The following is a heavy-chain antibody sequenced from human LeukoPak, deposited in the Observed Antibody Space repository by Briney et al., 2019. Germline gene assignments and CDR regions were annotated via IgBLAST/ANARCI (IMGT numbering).Heavy chain of an antibody. V-gene: IGHV1-69*13. CDR1: GGTFSSYA. CDR2: IIPIFGTA. CDR3: ARDRKQLWYNDAFDI. J-gene: IGHJ3*02. Sequence: GASVKVSCKASGGTFSSYAISWVRQAPGQGLEWMGGIIPIFGTANYAQKFQGRVTITADESTSTAYMELSSLRSEDTAVYYCARDRKQLWYNDAFDIWGQGTMVTVSS. D-gene: IGHD5-18*01.